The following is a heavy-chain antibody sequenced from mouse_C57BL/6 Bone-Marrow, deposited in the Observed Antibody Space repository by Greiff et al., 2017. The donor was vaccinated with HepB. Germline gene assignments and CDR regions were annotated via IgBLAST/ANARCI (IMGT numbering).Heavy chain of an antibody. CDR3: ARYEYFDV. V-gene: IGHV1-52*01. J-gene: IGHJ1*03. CDR1: GYTFTSYW. D-gene: IGHD2-12*01. Sequence: LVESGAELVRPGSSVKLSCKASGYTFTSYWMHWVKQRPIQGLEWIGNIDPSDSETHYNQKFKDKATLTVDKSSSTAYMQLSSLTSEDSAVYYCARYEYFDVWGTGTTVTVSS. CDR2: IDPSDSET.